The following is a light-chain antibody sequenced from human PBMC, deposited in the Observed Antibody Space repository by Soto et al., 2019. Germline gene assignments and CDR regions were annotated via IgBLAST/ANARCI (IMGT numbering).Light chain of an antibody. CDR2: AAT. CDR3: QQSYNSPYT. J-gene: IGKJ2*01. V-gene: IGKV1-39*01. Sequence: DIPMTQSPSSLSASLGDRVTITCRASQSINNYLNWYQQEEGKAPKLLIYAATSLQSGVPSRFSGSGSGTEFTLTISSLQPGDFATYYCQQSYNSPYTFGLGTKVEIK. CDR1: QSINNY.